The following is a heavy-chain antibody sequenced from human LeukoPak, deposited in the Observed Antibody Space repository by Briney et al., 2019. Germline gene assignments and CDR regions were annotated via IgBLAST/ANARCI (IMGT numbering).Heavy chain of an antibody. CDR3: AALAAAVDY. V-gene: IGHV3-30*03. CDR1: GFTFSSYG. Sequence: GGSLRLSCAASGFTFSSYGMHWVRQAPGKGLEWVAVISYDGSNKYYADSVKGRFTISRDNSKNTLYLQMNSLRAEDTAVYYCAALAAAVDYWGQGTLVNVSS. J-gene: IGHJ4*02. D-gene: IGHD6-13*01. CDR2: ISYDGSNK.